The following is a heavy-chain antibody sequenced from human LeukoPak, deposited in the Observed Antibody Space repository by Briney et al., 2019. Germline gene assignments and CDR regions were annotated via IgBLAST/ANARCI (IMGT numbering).Heavy chain of an antibody. D-gene: IGHD6-19*01. CDR3: ARGRGSGHKENWFDP. CDR1: GYTFTTYD. J-gene: IGHJ5*02. Sequence: GASVKVSCKASGYTFTTYDINWVRQATGLGLEWMGWMNPNSGNTGYAQKFQGRVTMTRNTSISTAYMESSSLRSEDTAVYYCARGRGSGHKENWFDPWGQGTLVTVSS. CDR2: MNPNSGNT. V-gene: IGHV1-8*01.